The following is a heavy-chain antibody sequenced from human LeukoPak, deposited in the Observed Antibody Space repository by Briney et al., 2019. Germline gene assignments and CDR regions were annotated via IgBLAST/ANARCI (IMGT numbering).Heavy chain of an antibody. CDR1: GFTFSSYA. J-gene: IGHJ4*02. V-gene: IGHV3-23*01. CDR3: ARNGIYSDYVTD. D-gene: IGHD4-11*01. CDR2: ISGSGGST. Sequence: GGSLRLSCAASGFTFSSYAMSWVRQAPGKGLEWVSAISGSGGSTYYADSVKGRFTISRDNSKNTLYLQMNSLRAEDTALYYCARNGIYSDYVTDWGQGTLVTVSS.